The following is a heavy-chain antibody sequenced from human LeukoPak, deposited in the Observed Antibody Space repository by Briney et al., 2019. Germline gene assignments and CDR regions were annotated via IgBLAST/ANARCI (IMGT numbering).Heavy chain of an antibody. D-gene: IGHD3-10*01. CDR1: GYTFTGYY. V-gene: IGHV1-2*06. CDR2: INPNSGGT. J-gene: IGHJ4*02. Sequence: ASVKVSCKASGYTFTGYYMHWVRQAPGQGLEWMGRINPNSGGTNYAQKFQGRVTMTRDTSISTAYMELSRLRSEDTAVYYCASSQDGSGSYYDYWGQGTLVTVSS. CDR3: ASSQDGSGSYYDY.